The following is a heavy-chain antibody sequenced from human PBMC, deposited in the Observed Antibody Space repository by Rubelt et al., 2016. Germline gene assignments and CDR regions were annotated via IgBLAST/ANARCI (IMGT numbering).Heavy chain of an antibody. V-gene: IGHV4-34*01. CDR1: GGSFSGYY. D-gene: IGHD5-24*01. CDR2: INHSGST. CDR3: ARDDGGGYNGGH. J-gene: IGHJ4*02. Sequence: QVQLQQWGAGLLKPSETLSLTCAVYGGSFSGYYWSWIRQPPGKGLEWIGEINHSGSTNYNPSLQSRVTISVDKSKNQFSLKLGSVTAAETGVYYCARDDGGGYNGGHWGQGTLVTVSS.